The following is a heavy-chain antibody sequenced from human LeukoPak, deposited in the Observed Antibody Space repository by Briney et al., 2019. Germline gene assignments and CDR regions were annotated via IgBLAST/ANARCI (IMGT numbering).Heavy chain of an antibody. CDR1: GLIVSNNY. D-gene: IGHD2-2*01. CDR2: VYSGGHT. CDR3: ARGIRDCRRPTCYHPFDY. V-gene: IGHV3-53*01. J-gene: IGHJ4*02. Sequence: GGSLRLSCAASGLIVSNNYMSWVRQAPGKGLEWVSIVYSGGHTYYADSVKGRFTISRDKSKNTLYLQMSSLRAEDTAVYYCARGIRDCRRPTCYHPFDYWGQGALVTVSS.